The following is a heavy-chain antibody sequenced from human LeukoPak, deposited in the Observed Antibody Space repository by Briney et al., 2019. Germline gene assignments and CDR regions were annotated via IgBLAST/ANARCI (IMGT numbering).Heavy chain of an antibody. CDR1: GFTFSGYA. CDR3: ARCVVVIYVLDY. V-gene: IGHV3-64*01. J-gene: IGHJ4*02. D-gene: IGHD2-21*01. Sequence: PGGSLRLSCAASGFTFSGYAMHWVRQAAGKGLEYVSAISSNGGSTYYANSVKGRFTISRDNSKNTLYLQMGSLRAEDMAGYYFARCVVVIYVLDYWGQGTLVTVSS. CDR2: ISSNGGST.